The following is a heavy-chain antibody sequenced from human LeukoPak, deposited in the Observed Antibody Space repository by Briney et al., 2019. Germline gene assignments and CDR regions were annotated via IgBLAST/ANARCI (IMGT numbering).Heavy chain of an antibody. J-gene: IGHJ4*02. CDR3: AKDREQWLVELDY. D-gene: IGHD6-19*01. Sequence: GGSLRLSCAASGFNFSSHGIHWVRQTPGKELEWVAIIWYDGSEKYYGDSVKGRFSISRDNARNTVHLQMNSLRDDDTAIYYCAKDREQWLVELDYWGQGTQVIVSS. V-gene: IGHV3-33*06. CDR1: GFNFSSHG. CDR2: IWYDGSEK.